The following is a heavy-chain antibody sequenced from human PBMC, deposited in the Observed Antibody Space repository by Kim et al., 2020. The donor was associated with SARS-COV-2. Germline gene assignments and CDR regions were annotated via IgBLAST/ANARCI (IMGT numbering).Heavy chain of an antibody. V-gene: IGHV4-59*01. J-gene: IGHJ4*02. D-gene: IGHD6-19*01. Sequence: PTSRATISVDPSKNQFSLKLSSVTAADTAVYYCARDGRGYSSGWYTYFDYWGQGTLVTVSS. CDR3: ARDGRGYSSGWYTYFDY.